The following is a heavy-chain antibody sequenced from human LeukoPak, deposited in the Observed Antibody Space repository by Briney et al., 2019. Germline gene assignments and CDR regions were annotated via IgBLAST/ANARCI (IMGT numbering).Heavy chain of an antibody. CDR2: INPNSGGT. CDR1: GYTFTGYY. CDR3: ARVDYSSGFQNDY. J-gene: IGHJ4*02. D-gene: IGHD6-19*01. V-gene: IGHV1-2*06. Sequence: ASVKVSCKASGYTFTGYYMHWVRQAPGQGLEWMGRINPNSGGTNYAQKFRGRVTMTRDTSISTAYMELSRLRSDDTAVYYCARVDYSSGFQNDYWGQGTLVTVSS.